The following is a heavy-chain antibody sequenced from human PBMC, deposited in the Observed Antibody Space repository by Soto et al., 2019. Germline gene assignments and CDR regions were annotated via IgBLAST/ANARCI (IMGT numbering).Heavy chain of an antibody. D-gene: IGHD1-1*01. CDR2: IDPSDSYT. J-gene: IGHJ6*02. CDR3: ASPDDDRHYYYYGMDV. Sequence: PGESLKISCKGSGYSFTSYWISWVRQMPGKGLEWMGRIDPSDSYTNYSPSFQGHVTISADKSISTAYLQWSSLKASDTAVYYCASPDDDRHYYYYGMDVWGQGTTVTVSS. CDR1: GYSFTSYW. V-gene: IGHV5-10-1*01.